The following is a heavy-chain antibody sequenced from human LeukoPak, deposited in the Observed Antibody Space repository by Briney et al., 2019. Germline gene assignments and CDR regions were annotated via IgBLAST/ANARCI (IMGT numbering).Heavy chain of an antibody. J-gene: IGHJ3*02. CDR3: AREPALWFGELAPNDAFDI. CDR2: INPNSGGT. D-gene: IGHD3-10*01. V-gene: IGHV1-2*06. Sequence: ASVKVSCKASGYTFTGYYMHWVRQAPGQGLEWMGRINPNSGGTNYAQKFQGRVTMTRDTSISTAYMELSGLRSDDTAVYYCAREPALWFGELAPNDAFDIWGQGTMVTVSS. CDR1: GYTFTGYY.